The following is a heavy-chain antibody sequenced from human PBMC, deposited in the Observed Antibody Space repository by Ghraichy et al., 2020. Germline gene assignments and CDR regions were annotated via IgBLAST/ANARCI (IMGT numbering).Heavy chain of an antibody. CDR1: GGSIRSYSFY. V-gene: IGHV4-39*01. J-gene: IGHJ4*02. CDR2: MDYSGTT. D-gene: IGHD3-22*01. CDR3: ARHWHRYYDRSGEYYGDQFPFDS. Sequence: SETLSLTCTVSGGSIRSYSFYWGWIRQPPGKGLEWIGSMDYSGTTSYNPSLRSRVSLSVASSKNQFSLRLTSVTAADTAVFYSARHWHRYYDRSGEYYGDQFPFDSWGQGTLVRVSS.